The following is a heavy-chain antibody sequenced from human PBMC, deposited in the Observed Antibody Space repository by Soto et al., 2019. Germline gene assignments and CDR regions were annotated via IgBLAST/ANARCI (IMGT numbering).Heavy chain of an antibody. CDR2: FDPEDGET. CDR3: ARGLAIVPATFPPDV. Sequence: ASVKVSCKVSGYTLTELSMHWARQAPGKGLEWMGGFDPEDGETIYAQKFQGRVTMTEDTSTDTAYMELSSLRSEDTAVYYCARGLAIVPATFPPDVWGKGTTVTVSS. J-gene: IGHJ6*04. V-gene: IGHV1-24*01. CDR1: GYTLTELS. D-gene: IGHD2-2*01.